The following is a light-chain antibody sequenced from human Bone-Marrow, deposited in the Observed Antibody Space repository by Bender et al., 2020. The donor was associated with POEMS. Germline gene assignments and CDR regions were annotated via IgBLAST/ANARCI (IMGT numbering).Light chain of an antibody. CDR1: SSDIRTYKF. V-gene: IGLV2-23*02. CDR2: DVS. Sequence: QSALTQPASVSGSPGQSITISCTGTSSDIRTYKFVSWYQQHPGKAPKLMIYDVSNRPLGVSNRFSGSRSGNTASLTISGLQADDEADYYCCSYAGRTDVVFGGGTKVTVL. CDR3: CSYAGRTDVV. J-gene: IGLJ2*01.